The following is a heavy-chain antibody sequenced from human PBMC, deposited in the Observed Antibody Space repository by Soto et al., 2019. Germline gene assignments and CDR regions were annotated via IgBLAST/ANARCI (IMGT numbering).Heavy chain of an antibody. D-gene: IGHD2-21*01. V-gene: IGHV1-58*02. CDR2: IVLGSGKT. Sequence: ASVKVSCKASGFTFTNSAMQWVRQARGQRLEWIGWIVLGSGKTNSAQKFRDRVTFTRDMSTNTAYMEVTSLRSEDTAVYYCAADDIAELIWGQGTLVTVSS. CDR3: AADDIAELI. CDR1: GFTFTNSA. J-gene: IGHJ4*02.